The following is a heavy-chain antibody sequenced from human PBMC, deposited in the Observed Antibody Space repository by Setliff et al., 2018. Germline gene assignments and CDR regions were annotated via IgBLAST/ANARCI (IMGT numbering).Heavy chain of an antibody. V-gene: IGHV4-4*07. CDR2: IYIGGSA. CDR3: AREQWLDPPGYYYMDV. Sequence: PSETLSLTCHVPGGSISSYYWSWTRQPAGKGLEWIGHIYIGGSANYHPSLKSRVTMSIDTSKNQFSLKLYSVTAADMAVYYCAREQWLDPPGYYYMDVWAKGTTVTVS. D-gene: IGHD6-19*01. CDR1: GGSISSYY. J-gene: IGHJ6*03.